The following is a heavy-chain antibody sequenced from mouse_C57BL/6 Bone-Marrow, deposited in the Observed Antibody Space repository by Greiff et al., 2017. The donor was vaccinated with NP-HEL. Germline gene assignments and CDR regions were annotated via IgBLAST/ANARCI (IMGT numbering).Heavy chain of an antibody. V-gene: IGHV5-6*01. CDR3: ARLARPFAY. Sequence: EVKLVESGGDLVKPGGSLKLSCAASGFTFSSYGMSWVRQTPDKRLEWVATISSGGSYTYYPDSVKGRFTISRDNAKNTLYLQMSSLKSEDTAMYYWARLARPFAYWGQGTLVTVSA. CDR1: GFTFSSYG. CDR2: ISSGGSYT. J-gene: IGHJ3*01.